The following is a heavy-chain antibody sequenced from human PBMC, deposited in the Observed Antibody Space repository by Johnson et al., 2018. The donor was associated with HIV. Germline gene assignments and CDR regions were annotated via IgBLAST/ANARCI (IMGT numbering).Heavy chain of an antibody. Sequence: VQLVESGGGLVQPGGSLRLSCAASGFTFSFYGVHWVRQAPGKGLEWVSGINWNGGSTGYADSVKGRFNIYRDNAKNSLFLQMNSLRAEDTALYYCARRGWELWTTQNAFDIWGQGTMVTVSS. V-gene: IGHV3-20*04. CDR2: INWNGGST. CDR3: ARRGWELWTTQNAFDI. CDR1: GFTFSFYG. D-gene: IGHD1-26*01. J-gene: IGHJ3*02.